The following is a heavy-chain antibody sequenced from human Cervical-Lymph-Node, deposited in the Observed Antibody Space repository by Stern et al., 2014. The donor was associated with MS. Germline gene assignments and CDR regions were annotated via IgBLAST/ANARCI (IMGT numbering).Heavy chain of an antibody. V-gene: IGHV3-11*01. CDR3: VKNHYGLDY. J-gene: IGHJ4*02. D-gene: IGHD3-10*01. CDR2: ITGSGDIT. CDR1: GFGFSDYY. Sequence: VQLVQSGGGLVKPGGSLRLSCAASGFGFSDYYMAWVRQAPGKGLEWVSYITGSGDITNYADSVKGRFTISRDNAKNSLHLQMNSLRAEDTAVYYCVKNHYGLDYWGQGALVTVSS.